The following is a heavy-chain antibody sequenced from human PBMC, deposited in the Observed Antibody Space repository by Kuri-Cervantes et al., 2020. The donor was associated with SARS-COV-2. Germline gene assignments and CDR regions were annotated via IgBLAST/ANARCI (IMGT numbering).Heavy chain of an antibody. V-gene: IGHV1-2*04. CDR1: GDTFTVYY. D-gene: IGHD4-11*01. J-gene: IGHJ5*02. Sequence: ASVKDSCKASGDTFTVYYMHWVRQAPGQGLEWMGWINPNSGGTSYAQKFQGWVTMTRDTSISTAYTELSRLRSDDAAVYYCARASIDYSNYFGWFDPWGQGTLVTVSS. CDR3: ARASIDYSNYFGWFDP. CDR2: INPNSGGT.